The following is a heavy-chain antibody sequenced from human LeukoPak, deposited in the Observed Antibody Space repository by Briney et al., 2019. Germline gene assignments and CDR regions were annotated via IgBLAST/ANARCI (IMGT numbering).Heavy chain of an antibody. D-gene: IGHD6-6*01. Sequence: GGSLRLSCAASGFTFSSYAMRWVRQAPGKGLEWVSAISGSGGSTYHAGSVKGRFTISRDNSKNTLYLQMNSLRAEDTAVYYGAKVGSIAADFDYWGQGTLVTVSS. V-gene: IGHV3-23*01. CDR3: AKVGSIAADFDY. J-gene: IGHJ4*02. CDR1: GFTFSSYA. CDR2: ISGSGGST.